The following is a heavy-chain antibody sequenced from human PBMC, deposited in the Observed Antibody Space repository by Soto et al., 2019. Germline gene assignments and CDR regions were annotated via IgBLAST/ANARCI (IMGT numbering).Heavy chain of an antibody. D-gene: IGHD2-15*01. CDR2: ISYDGGNK. Sequence: QQQQVESGGGVVQPGRSLRLSCAASGFTFRNYAMHWVRQAPGKGLECVAVISYDGGNKFYRDYVKGRFTISRDNSKNTLYLQINSLRYEDTAVYYCARGDREDIAVVIGVRPGEYGVDVWGQGTTVTVSS. CDR1: GFTFRNYA. J-gene: IGHJ6*02. V-gene: IGHV3-30-3*01. CDR3: ARGDREDIAVVIGVRPGEYGVDV.